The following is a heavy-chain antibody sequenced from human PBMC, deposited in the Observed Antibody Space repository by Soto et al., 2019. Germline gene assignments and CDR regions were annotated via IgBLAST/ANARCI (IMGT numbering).Heavy chain of an antibody. D-gene: IGHD2-2*03. CDR3: ARHGGYCSSTSCYDAFEI. Sequence: PGESLKISCKGSGYSFTSYCIGWVRQMPGKGLEWMGIIYPGDSGTRYSPSFQGQVTISADKSISTAYLQWSSLKASDTAMYYCARHGGYCSSTSCYDAFEIWGQGTMVTVSS. CDR1: GYSFTSYC. CDR2: IYPGDSGT. J-gene: IGHJ3*02. V-gene: IGHV5-51*01.